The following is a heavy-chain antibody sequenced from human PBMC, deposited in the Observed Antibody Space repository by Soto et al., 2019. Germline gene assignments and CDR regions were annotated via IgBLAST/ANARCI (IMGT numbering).Heavy chain of an antibody. Sequence: GGSLRLSCSASGFTFSSYAMHWVRQAPGKGLEYVSAISSNGGSTYYADSVKGRFTISRDNSENTLYLQMSSLRAEDTAVYYCVKGTTHIVVVPAANFAWFDPWGQGTLVTVSS. V-gene: IGHV3-64D*06. CDR1: GFTFSSYA. CDR3: VKGTTHIVVVPAANFAWFDP. D-gene: IGHD2-2*01. J-gene: IGHJ5*02. CDR2: ISSNGGST.